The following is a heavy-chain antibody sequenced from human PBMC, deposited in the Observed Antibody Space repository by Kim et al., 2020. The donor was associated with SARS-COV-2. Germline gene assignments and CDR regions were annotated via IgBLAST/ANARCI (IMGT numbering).Heavy chain of an antibody. D-gene: IGHD5-18*01. V-gene: IGHV3-11*05. CDR1: GFIFSDYY. J-gene: IGHJ2*01. Sequence: GGSLRLSCAASGFIFSDYYMNWIRQAPGKGLEWVSYISSSNIYTNCTDSVKGRFTISRDNAKNSLYLQMNSLRAEDTAVYYCARGQRTLLWNSYWYFDLWGRGTLVSVSS. CDR2: ISSSNIYT. CDR3: ARGQRTLLWNSYWYFDL.